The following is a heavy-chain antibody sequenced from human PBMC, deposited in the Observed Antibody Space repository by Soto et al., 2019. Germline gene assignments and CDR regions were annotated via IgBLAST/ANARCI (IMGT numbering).Heavy chain of an antibody. CDR3: AKSADYYDSSGSFGY. V-gene: IGHV3-23*01. J-gene: IGHJ4*02. CDR2: ISGSGGST. CDR1: GFSFSSYA. D-gene: IGHD3-22*01. Sequence: GGSLRLSCAASGFSFSSYAMSWVRQAPGKGLEWVSAISGSGGSTYYADSVKGRFTISRDNSKNTLYLQMNSLRAEDTAVYYSAKSADYYDSSGSFGYWGQGTLVNVSS.